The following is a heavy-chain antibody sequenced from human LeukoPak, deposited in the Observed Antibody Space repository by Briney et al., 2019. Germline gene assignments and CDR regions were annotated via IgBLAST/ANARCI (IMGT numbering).Heavy chain of an antibody. CDR2: ISDRDGA. V-gene: IGHV4-59*08. CDR1: GGSISNYY. J-gene: IGHJ4*02. CDR3: ARLPSH. Sequence: PSETLSLTCTVSGGSISNYYWSWIWQPPGKGLEWIGYISDRDGATYNPSLKSRVTMSVDTSKTHFSLKLNSVTAADTAVYYCARLPSHWGQGTLVTVSS.